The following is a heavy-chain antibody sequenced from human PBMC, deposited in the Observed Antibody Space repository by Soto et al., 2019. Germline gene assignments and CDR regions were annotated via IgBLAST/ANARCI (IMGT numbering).Heavy chain of an antibody. Sequence: SETMCDTWTVVGGYIRAYDWSWIRQPPGKGLEWIGYMYHSGSTYYNPSLKSRVTISIDRSKNQFSLKLSSVTAADTAVYYCARVPHYWGQGILVTAPQ. CDR2: MYHSGST. J-gene: IGHJ4*02. V-gene: IGHV4-30-2*01. D-gene: IGHD2-2*01. CDR3: ARVPHY. CDR1: GGYIRAYD.